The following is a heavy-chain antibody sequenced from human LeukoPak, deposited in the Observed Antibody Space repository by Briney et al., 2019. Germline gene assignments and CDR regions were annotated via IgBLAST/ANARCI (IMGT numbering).Heavy chain of an antibody. CDR3: ARDGRTPYGMDV. J-gene: IGHJ6*02. D-gene: IGHD1-26*01. V-gene: IGHV1-2*02. CDR1: GGTFSSYA. CDR2: INPNSGGT. Sequence: ASVKVSCKASGGTFSSYAISWVRQAPGQGLEWMGWINPNSGGTNYAQKFQGRVTMTRDTSISTAYMELSRLRSDDTAVYYCARDGRTPYGMDVWGQGTTVTVSS.